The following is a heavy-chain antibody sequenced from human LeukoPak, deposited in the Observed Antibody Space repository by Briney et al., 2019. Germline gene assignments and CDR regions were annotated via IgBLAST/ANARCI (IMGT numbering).Heavy chain of an antibody. V-gene: IGHV3-23*01. CDR2: ISGSGGST. D-gene: IGHD3-22*01. Sequence: PGGSLRLSCAASGFTFSSYAMSWVRQAPGKGLEWVSAISGSGGSTYYADSVKGRFTISRDNSKNTLYLQMNSLRAEDTAVYYCASRYYYDSSGYYLDAFDIWGQGTMVTVSS. CDR1: GFTFSSYA. CDR3: ASRYYYDSSGYYLDAFDI. J-gene: IGHJ3*02.